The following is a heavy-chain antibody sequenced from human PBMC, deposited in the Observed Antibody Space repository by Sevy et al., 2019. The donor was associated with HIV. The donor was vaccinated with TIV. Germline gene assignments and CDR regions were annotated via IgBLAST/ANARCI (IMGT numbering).Heavy chain of an antibody. Sequence: GGSLRLSCAASGFTFSSYRMNWVRQAPGKGLEWVSSISSSSSYIYYADSVKGRFTISRDNAKNSLYLQMNSLRAEDTAVYYCARAVLYCSSTSCYTFDYWGQGTLVTVSS. D-gene: IGHD2-2*02. V-gene: IGHV3-21*01. CDR1: GFTFSSYR. J-gene: IGHJ4*02. CDR3: ARAVLYCSSTSCYTFDY. CDR2: ISSSSSYI.